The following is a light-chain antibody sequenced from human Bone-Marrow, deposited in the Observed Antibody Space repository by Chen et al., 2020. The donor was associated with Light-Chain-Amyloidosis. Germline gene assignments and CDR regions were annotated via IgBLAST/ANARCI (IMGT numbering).Light chain of an antibody. CDR2: DDS. V-gene: IGLV3-21*02. J-gene: IGLJ3*02. Sequence: SSVLTHPSSVSVASGQTATIACGGNNIGSTGVHWYQQTPGQAPLLVVYDDSDRPSGIPERLSGSNSGNAATLTISRVEAGDEADYYCQVWDRSSDRPVFGGGTKLTVL. CDR3: QVWDRSSDRPV. CDR1: NIGSTG.